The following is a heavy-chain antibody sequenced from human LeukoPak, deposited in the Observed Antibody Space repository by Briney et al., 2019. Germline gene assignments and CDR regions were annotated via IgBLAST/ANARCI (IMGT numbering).Heavy chain of an antibody. V-gene: IGHV3-30-3*01. CDR1: GFTFNNYA. Sequence: PGGSLRLSCAASGFTFNNYAMHWVRQAPGKGLEWVAVISDDGSNDYYADSVRGRFTISRDNSKNTLYLQMNSLRGEDTVVYYCARDRNRYNWNYVVDFWGQGTLVTVSS. J-gene: IGHJ4*02. CDR2: ISDDGSND. D-gene: IGHD1-7*01. CDR3: ARDRNRYNWNYVVDF.